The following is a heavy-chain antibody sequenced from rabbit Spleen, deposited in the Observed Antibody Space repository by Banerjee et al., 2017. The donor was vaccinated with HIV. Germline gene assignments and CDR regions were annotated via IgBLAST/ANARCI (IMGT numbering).Heavy chain of an antibody. J-gene: IGHJ4*01. Sequence: QEQLVESGGGLVQPAGSLKLSCKVSGFSFSSGYDMCWVRQAPGKGLEWIACVYNGGSGTIYYAGCAKGRFTISKTSSTTVTLQMTSLTAADTATYFCARDSAGREDFNLWGQATLVTVS. V-gene: IGHV1S45*01. CDR1: GFSFSSGYD. CDR3: ARDSAGREDFNL. CDR2: VYNGGSGTI. D-gene: IGHD4-2*01.